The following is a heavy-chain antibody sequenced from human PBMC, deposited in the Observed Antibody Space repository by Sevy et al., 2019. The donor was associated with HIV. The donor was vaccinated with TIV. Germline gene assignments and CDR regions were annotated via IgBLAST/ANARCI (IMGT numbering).Heavy chain of an antibody. D-gene: IGHD2-8*01. CDR1: GFTFSSYD. J-gene: IGHJ5*02. CDR2: ISSSGSSI. Sequence: GGYLRLSCTASGFTFSSYDMNWVRQAPGKGLEWVSKISSSGSSIYYADSVKGRFTISRDNAKNSLNLQMNSLRAEDTAVYYCTRNGGAFDNGFDPWGQGTLVIVSS. CDR3: TRNGGAFDNGFDP. V-gene: IGHV3-48*03.